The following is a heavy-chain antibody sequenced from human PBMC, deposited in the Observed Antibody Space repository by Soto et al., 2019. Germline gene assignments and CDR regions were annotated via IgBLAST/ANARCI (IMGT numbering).Heavy chain of an antibody. J-gene: IGHJ6*02. CDR1: GYTFTSYG. CDR3: ARDRGAYGMDV. V-gene: IGHV1-18*01. CDR2: ISAYNGNT. Sequence: QVQLVQSGAEVKKPGASVKVSCKASGYTFTSYGISWVRQAPGQGLEWMGWISAYNGNTNYAQKRQGRVTMTTDTPTRTAYMELRSLRSDDTAVYYCARDRGAYGMDVWGQGTTVTVSS.